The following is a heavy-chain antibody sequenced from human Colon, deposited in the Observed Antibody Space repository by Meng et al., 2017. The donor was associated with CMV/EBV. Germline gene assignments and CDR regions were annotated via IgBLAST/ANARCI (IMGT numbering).Heavy chain of an antibody. J-gene: IGHJ4*02. CDR2: VDKDGSEK. CDR3: AKGHTYCSTGNCYPDY. Sequence: GESLKISCVGSGFIFSDFWMNWVRLGPGKGLEWVASVDKDGSEKYYVDSVKGRFTISRDNSKNTLSLEMNSLRPDDTAVYYCAKGHTYCSTGNCYPDYWGQGTLVTVSS. CDR1: GFIFSDFW. D-gene: IGHD2-8*01. V-gene: IGHV3-7*01.